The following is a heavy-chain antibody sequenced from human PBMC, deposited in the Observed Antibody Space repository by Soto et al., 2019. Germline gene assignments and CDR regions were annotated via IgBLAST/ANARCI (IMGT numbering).Heavy chain of an antibody. CDR2: IYHSGST. J-gene: IGHJ5*02. CDR3: ARDRYCSGGSCYSGSNWFDP. Sequence: QVQLQESGPGLVKPSGTLSLTCAVSSGSISSSNWWSWVRQPPGKGLEWIGEIYHSGSTNYNPSLKSRVTISVDKYKNQFSLKLSSVTAADTAVYYCARDRYCSGGSCYSGSNWFDPWGQGTLVTVSS. V-gene: IGHV4-4*02. CDR1: SGSISSSNW. D-gene: IGHD2-15*01.